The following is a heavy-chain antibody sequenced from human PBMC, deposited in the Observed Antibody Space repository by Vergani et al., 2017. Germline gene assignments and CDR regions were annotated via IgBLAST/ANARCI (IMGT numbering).Heavy chain of an antibody. D-gene: IGHD3-10*01. CDR3: AKADSVTSGSLQYNFYMDV. Sequence: EVRLLESGGGLVQPGGSLRLSCVGSGFTFTSYAMNWVRQAPGKGLEWVSGISGSGATSYYAESMKGRFAMSRDNSKNTLDLQMNSLRTQDTAVYYCAKADSVTSGSLQYNFYMDVWGKGTTVTVS. CDR2: ISGSGATS. CDR1: GFTFTSYA. V-gene: IGHV3-23*01. J-gene: IGHJ6*03.